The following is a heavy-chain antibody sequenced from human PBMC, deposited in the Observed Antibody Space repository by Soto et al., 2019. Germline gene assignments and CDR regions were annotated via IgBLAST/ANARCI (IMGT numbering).Heavy chain of an antibody. CDR1: GFDFNTYG. CDR2: ISFDGGNQ. J-gene: IGHJ5*02. V-gene: IGHV3-30*18. CDR3: AKDSSVTAAVIGGWFDP. D-gene: IGHD2-2*01. Sequence: QVQLVQSGGGVVQPGRSLRLSCAASGFDFNTYGLHWVRQAPGKGLEWVAGISFDGGNQYYADSVKGRFTISRDKSNNTLYLQMNSLGAEDTATYYCAKDSSVTAAVIGGWFDPWGQGTLVIVSS.